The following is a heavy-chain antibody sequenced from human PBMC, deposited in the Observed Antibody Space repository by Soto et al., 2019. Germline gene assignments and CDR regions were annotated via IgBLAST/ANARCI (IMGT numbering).Heavy chain of an antibody. D-gene: IGHD3-9*01. Sequence: ASVKVSCKASGYTFTGYYMHWVRQAPGQGLEWMGWINPNSGGTNYAQKLQGRVTMTTDASTSTAYMELRSLRSDDTAVYYCARASLRYFDWLSPAIDYWGQGTLVTVSS. CDR1: GYTFTGYY. V-gene: IGHV1-2*02. J-gene: IGHJ4*02. CDR2: INPNSGGT. CDR3: ARASLRYFDWLSPAIDY.